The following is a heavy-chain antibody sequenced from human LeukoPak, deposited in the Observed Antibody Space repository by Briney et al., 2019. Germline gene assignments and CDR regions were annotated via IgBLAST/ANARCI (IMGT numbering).Heavy chain of an antibody. V-gene: IGHV1-2*06. Sequence: ASVKVSCKASGYTFSGYYIHWVRQAPGQGLEWMGRINPNNGGTNYAQKFQGRVTMTTDTSTSTAYMELRSLRSDDTAVYYCARDPLITFGGVIDYFDYWGQGTLVTVSS. D-gene: IGHD3-16*02. J-gene: IGHJ4*02. CDR3: ARDPLITFGGVIDYFDY. CDR1: GYTFSGYY. CDR2: INPNNGGT.